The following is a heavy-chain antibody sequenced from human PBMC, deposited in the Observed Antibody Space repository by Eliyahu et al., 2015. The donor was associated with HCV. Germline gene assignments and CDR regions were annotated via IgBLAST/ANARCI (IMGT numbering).Heavy chain of an antibody. V-gene: IGHV3-23*01. Sequence: EVQLLESGGGLVQPGGSLRLXCAAXGFTXSTNAMSWVRQXPGKGLEWXSXIINSGQSTYYADSVKGRFTISRDTSKNTLYLQMSSLRAGDTAIYYCAKDLLWWSAMDGWGQGTTVTVSS. CDR3: AKDLLWWSAMDG. D-gene: IGHD3-16*01. CDR2: IINSGQST. J-gene: IGHJ6*02. CDR1: GFTXSTNA.